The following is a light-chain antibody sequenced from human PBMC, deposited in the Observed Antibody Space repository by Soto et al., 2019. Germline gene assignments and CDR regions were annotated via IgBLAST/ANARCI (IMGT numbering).Light chain of an antibody. V-gene: IGKV1-5*01. CDR2: DAS. Sequence: DIQMTQSPSTLSASVGDRVTISCRASQSISRWLAWYQQKPGKAPNLLIYDASSLQSGVPSRFSGIGSGTEYTLTISSRQPDDFATYYCQQYNSHWTFGQGTKVEIK. CDR3: QQYNSHWT. J-gene: IGKJ1*01. CDR1: QSISRW.